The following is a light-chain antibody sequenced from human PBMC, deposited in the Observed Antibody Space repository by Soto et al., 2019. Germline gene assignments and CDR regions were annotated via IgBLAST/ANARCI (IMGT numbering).Light chain of an antibody. J-gene: IGLJ1*01. V-gene: IGLV2-11*01. CDR1: SSDVGGYSY. Sequence: QSALTQPHSVSGSPGQSVTISCTGTSSDVGGYSYVSWYQQHPGKAPELIIYDVTERPSGVPDRFSGSKSSNTASLTISGLQAEDEADYYCCSYTGSYSYVFGIGTKVTV. CDR2: DVT. CDR3: CSYTGSYSYV.